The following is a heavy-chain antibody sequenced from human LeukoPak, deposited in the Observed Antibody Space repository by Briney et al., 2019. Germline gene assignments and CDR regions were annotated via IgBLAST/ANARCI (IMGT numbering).Heavy chain of an antibody. Sequence: KSGGSLRLSCAASGFTFTIFGLNWVRQAPGKGLEWVSSISSSSSYIYYADSVKGRFTISRDNAKNSLYLQMNSLRAEDTAVYFCAREFLSHEAYWGQGTLVTVSS. CDR1: GFTFTIFG. J-gene: IGHJ4*02. V-gene: IGHV3-21*01. CDR3: AREFLSHEAY. CDR2: ISSSSSYI.